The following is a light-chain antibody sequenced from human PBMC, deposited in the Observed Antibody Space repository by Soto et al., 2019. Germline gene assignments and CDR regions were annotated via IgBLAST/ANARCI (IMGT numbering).Light chain of an antibody. CDR2: AAS. J-gene: IGKJ1*01. Sequence: AIQMTQSPSSLAASLGDKVTITCRASQDIRSHLGWYQQKPGKAPRLLISAASDLENEVPSRFTGGGSGTDFTLTIDSVQPEDFATYYCLQDYGYPQTFGQGTKVEI. CDR1: QDIRSH. V-gene: IGKV1-6*01. CDR3: LQDYGYPQT.